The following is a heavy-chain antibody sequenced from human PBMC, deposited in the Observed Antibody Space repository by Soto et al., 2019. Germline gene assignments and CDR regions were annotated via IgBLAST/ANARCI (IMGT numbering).Heavy chain of an antibody. D-gene: IGHD7-27*01. Sequence: QVHLVQSGAEVRKPGASVKVSCKASGYTFSSYAMHWVRQSPGQRLEWMGGINAGYGNTKSSQKFQDRVTLDRDTSARTAYMELTSLRSEDKAVYYCARDTGDGTFDFWGQGTLVTVSS. V-gene: IGHV1-3*01. J-gene: IGHJ4*02. CDR3: ARDTGDGTFDF. CDR1: GYTFSSYA. CDR2: INAGYGNT.